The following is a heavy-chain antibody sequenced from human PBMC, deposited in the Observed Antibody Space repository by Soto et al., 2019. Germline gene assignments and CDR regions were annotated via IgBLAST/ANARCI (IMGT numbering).Heavy chain of an antibody. J-gene: IGHJ6*02. V-gene: IGHV1-69*13. CDR2: IIPIFGTA. CDR3: SVCYYCSGGSCYSGAYYYGMDV. CDR1: GGTFSSYA. Sequence: SVKVSCKASGGTFSSYAISRVRQAPGQGLEWMGGIIPIFGTANYAQKFQGRVTITADESTSTAYMELSSLSSDDTAVYYCSVCYYCSGGSCYSGAYYYGMDVWGQGTTVTVAS. D-gene: IGHD2-15*01.